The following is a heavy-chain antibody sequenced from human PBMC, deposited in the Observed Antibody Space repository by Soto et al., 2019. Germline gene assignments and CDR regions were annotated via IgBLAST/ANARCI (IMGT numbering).Heavy chain of an antibody. V-gene: IGHV3-23*01. CDR3: AGGVSTDYYYYYGMDV. J-gene: IGHJ6*02. D-gene: IGHD4-17*01. Sequence: EVQLLESGGGLVQPGGSLRLSCAASGFTFSNYAMSWVRQAPGKGLEWVSAISGSGGNTYYADSVKGRFTISRDNSKNTLYLQMNSLRSEDTAVYYCAGGVSTDYYYYYGMDVWGQGTTVTVSS. CDR1: GFTFSNYA. CDR2: ISGSGGNT.